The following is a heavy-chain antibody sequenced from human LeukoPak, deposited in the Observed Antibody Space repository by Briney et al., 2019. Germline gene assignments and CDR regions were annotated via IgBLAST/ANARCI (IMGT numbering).Heavy chain of an antibody. Sequence: GGSLRLSCAASGFTFSSYGMHWVRQAPGKGLEWVAFIRYDGSNKYYADSVKGRFTISRDNSKNTLYLQMNSLRAEDTAVYYCAKDRSTHPRFTHFFDYWGQGTLVTVSS. D-gene: IGHD5/OR15-5a*01. V-gene: IGHV3-30*02. J-gene: IGHJ4*02. CDR1: GFTFSSYG. CDR3: AKDRSTHPRFTHFFDY. CDR2: IRYDGSNK.